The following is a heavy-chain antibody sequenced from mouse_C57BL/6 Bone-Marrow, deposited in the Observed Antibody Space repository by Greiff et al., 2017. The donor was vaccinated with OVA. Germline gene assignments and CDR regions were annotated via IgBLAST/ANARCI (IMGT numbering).Heavy chain of an antibody. CDR1: GFTFTDYY. V-gene: IGHV7-3*01. J-gene: IGHJ2*01. D-gene: IGHD1-3*01. CDR3: ARTTVGFDY. Sequence: EVMLVESGGGLVQPGGSLSLSCAASGFTFTDYYMSWVRQPPGKALEWLGFIRNKANGYTTEYSASVKGRFTISRDNSQSILYLQMNALGAEDSATYYCARTTVGFDYWGKGTTLTVSS. CDR2: IRNKANGYTT.